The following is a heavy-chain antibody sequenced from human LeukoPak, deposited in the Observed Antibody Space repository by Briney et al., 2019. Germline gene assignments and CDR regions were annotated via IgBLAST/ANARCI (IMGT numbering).Heavy chain of an antibody. V-gene: IGHV4-38-2*01. CDR3: ARHDGGNSPYYIDD. Sequence: SETLSLTCAVSGYSISSGYYWGLIRPPPGKGLEWTGSIYHSGSTYYTPSLKSRVTISVDTSKNRFSLKLSSVSAADTAVYYCARHDGGNSPYYIDDWGQGTLVTVSS. D-gene: IGHD4-23*01. CDR1: GYSISSGYY. J-gene: IGHJ4*02. CDR2: IYHSGST.